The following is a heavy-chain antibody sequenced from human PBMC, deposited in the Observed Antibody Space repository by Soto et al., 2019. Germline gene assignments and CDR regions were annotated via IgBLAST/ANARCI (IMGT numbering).Heavy chain of an antibody. V-gene: IGHV3-21*01. CDR3: AREDSIIIPAVSDF. D-gene: IGHD3-22*01. J-gene: IGHJ4*02. CDR1: GFAFNNYG. CDR2: ISKSDYT. Sequence: PGGSLRLSCTVSGFAFNNYGINWVRQAPGKGLEWVSSISKSDYTYYSDPVKGRFTISRDNAKNSVSLQMNTLRVEDTAVYYCAREDSIIIPAVSDFWGLGTLVTVSS.